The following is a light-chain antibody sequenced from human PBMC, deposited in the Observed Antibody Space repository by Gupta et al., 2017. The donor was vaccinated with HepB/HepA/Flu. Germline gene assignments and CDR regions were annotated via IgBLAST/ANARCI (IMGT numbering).Light chain of an antibody. CDR2: VESSGRY. CDR1: SGYSHYS. CDR3: ETWDSNIRV. J-gene: IGLJ2*01. V-gene: IGLV4-60*03. Sequence: QLMVTQSSSASASLRSSVKLTCTLSSGYSHYSIGWHQQQPGKAPRCLMKVESSGRYNKGSGSPDRFSGSSSGAARYLTSSNLQSEDEADYYCETWDSNIRVFGGGTKLTVL.